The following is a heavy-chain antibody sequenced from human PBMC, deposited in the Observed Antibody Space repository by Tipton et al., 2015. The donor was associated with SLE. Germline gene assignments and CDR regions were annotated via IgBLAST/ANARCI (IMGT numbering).Heavy chain of an antibody. Sequence: QLVQSGAEVKKTGASVKVSCKASGYTFTSYGISWVRQAPGQGLEWMGWISAYNGNTNYAQKLQGRVTMTTDTSTSTAYMELRSLRSDDTAVYYCARATRTSTVTTRGTYYFDYWGQGALVTVSS. J-gene: IGHJ4*02. D-gene: IGHD4-17*01. V-gene: IGHV1-18*01. CDR3: ARATRTSTVTTRGTYYFDY. CDR2: ISAYNGNT. CDR1: GYTFTSYG.